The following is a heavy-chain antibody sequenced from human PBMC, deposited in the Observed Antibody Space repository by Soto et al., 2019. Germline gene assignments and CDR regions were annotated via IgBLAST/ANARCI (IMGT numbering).Heavy chain of an antibody. CDR1: GGSISTGGYY. J-gene: IGHJ4*02. D-gene: IGHD4-17*01. CDR2: IYYSGST. Sequence: QVQLQESGPGLVKPSQTLSLTCTVSGGSISTGGYYWTWIRQHPGKGLEWIGYIYYSGSTYYNPSLESRVTISVDTSKNQFCLKLSSVTAADTAVYYCAIGLSVTLFDNGGQGTLVTVSS. V-gene: IGHV4-31*03. CDR3: AIGLSVTLFDN.